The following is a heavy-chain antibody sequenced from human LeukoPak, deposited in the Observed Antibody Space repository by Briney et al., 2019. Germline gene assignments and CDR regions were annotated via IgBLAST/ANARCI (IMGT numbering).Heavy chain of an antibody. CDR2: IYYSGST. D-gene: IGHD3-9*01. CDR3: ARNPWAVLRYFDWLIWFDP. J-gene: IGHJ5*02. V-gene: IGHV4-30-2*01. Sequence: SETLSLTCTVSGGSISSGGYYWSWIRQPPGKGLEWIGYIYYSGSTYYNPSLKSRVTISVDTSKNQFSLKLSSVTAADTAVYYCARNPWAVLRYFDWLIWFDPWGQGTLVTVSS. CDR1: GGSISSGGYY.